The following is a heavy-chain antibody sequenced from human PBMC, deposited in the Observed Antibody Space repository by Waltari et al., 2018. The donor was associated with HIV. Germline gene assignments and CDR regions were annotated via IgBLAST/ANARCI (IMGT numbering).Heavy chain of an antibody. V-gene: IGHV4-34*01. CDR1: GGSFSDYY. CDR2: INHSGST. D-gene: IGHD3-10*01. CDR3: ARGGNYYRSGSYYKLDY. Sequence: QVQLQQWGAGLLKPSETLSLTCAVYGGSFSDYYWSWIRQPPGKGLEWIGEINHSGSTNYNPSLNSRVTISVDTSKNQFSLKLSSVPAADTAVYYCARGGNYYRSGSYYKLDYWGQGTLVTVSS. J-gene: IGHJ4*02.